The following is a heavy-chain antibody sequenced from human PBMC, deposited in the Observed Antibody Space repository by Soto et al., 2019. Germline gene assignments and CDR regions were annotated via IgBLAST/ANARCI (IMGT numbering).Heavy chain of an antibody. J-gene: IGHJ4*02. Sequence: DVQLVESGGGLVQPGRSLRLSCAASGFTFDDYAMHWVRQAPGKGLEWVSGISWNSGSIGYAESVKGRITISRDNAKNSLYLQMNSLRAEDTALYYCAKAYSSSWYYFDYWGQGTLVTVSS. V-gene: IGHV3-9*01. D-gene: IGHD6-13*01. CDR2: ISWNSGSI. CDR1: GFTFDDYA. CDR3: AKAYSSSWYYFDY.